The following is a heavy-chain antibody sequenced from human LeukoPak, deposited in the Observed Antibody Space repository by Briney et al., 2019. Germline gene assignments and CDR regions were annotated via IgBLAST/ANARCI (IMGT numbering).Heavy chain of an antibody. CDR1: GFIFSNYG. CDR2: ISHDRTNR. Sequence: GGSLRLSCAASGFIFSNYGMHWVRQAPGKGLDWVAIISHDRTNRKYVDSVKGRFTISRDNSKNTLYLQLTSLRAEDTAVYYCVRDGGELEADGFDIWGKGTMVAVSS. V-gene: IGHV3-33*01. J-gene: IGHJ3*02. CDR3: VRDGGELEADGFDI. D-gene: IGHD2-21*01.